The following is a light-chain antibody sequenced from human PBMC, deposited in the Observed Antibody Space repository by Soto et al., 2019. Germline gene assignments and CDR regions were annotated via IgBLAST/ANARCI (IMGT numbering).Light chain of an antibody. Sequence: EIVMTQSPSTLSVSPGERATLSCRASQSVSSNLAWYQQKPGQAPRLLIHGASTRATGIAARFSGSGSGTEFTLTISGLQSEDVATYYCQQYNSYFRTFGQGTKVDIK. CDR3: QQYNSYFRT. V-gene: IGKV3D-15*01. J-gene: IGKJ1*01. CDR2: GAS. CDR1: QSVSSN.